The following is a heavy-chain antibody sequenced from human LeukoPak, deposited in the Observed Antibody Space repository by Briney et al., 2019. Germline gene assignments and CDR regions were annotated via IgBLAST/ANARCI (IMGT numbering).Heavy chain of an antibody. CDR2: ISAYNGNT. CDR3: ARDLVRGRRKWENNGMDV. V-gene: IGHV1-18*01. CDR1: GYTFTSYG. D-gene: IGHD1-26*01. Sequence: ASVKVSCKASGYTFTSYGISWLRQAPGQGLEWMGWISAYNGNTNYAQNFQGRVTMTTDTSTSTAYMELRSLRSDDTAVYYCARDLVRGRRKWENNGMDVWGQGTRVTVS. J-gene: IGHJ6*02.